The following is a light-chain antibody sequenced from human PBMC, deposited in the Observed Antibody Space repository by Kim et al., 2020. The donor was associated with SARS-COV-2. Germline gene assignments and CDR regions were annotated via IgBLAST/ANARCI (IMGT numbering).Light chain of an antibody. CDR2: WGS. Sequence: EPASISCRSSQSLLHSNGYNYLDWYLQKPGQPPQLLIYWGSNRASGVSDRFSGSGSGTDFTLKISRVEAEDVGVYYCMQAVETPLIFGGGTKLEI. CDR3: MQAVETPLI. CDR1: QSLLHSNGYNY. J-gene: IGKJ4*01. V-gene: IGKV2-28*01.